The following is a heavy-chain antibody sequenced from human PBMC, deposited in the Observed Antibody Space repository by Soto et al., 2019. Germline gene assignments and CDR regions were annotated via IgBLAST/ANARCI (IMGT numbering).Heavy chain of an antibody. D-gene: IGHD4-17*01. CDR3: ASPDDYGDNAVHY. J-gene: IGHJ4*02. V-gene: IGHV4-39*01. CDR2: IYYSGST. CDR1: GGSISSSSYY. Sequence: SETLSLTCTVSGGSISSSSYYWGWIRQPPGKGLEWIGSIYYSGSTYYNPSLKSRVTISVDTSKNQFSLKLSSVTAADTAVYYCASPDDYGDNAVHYWGQGTLVTVSS.